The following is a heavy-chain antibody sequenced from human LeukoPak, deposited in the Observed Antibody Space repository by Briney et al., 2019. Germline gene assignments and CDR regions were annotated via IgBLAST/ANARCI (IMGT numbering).Heavy chain of an antibody. J-gene: IGHJ4*02. Sequence: SGPTLVKPTQTLTLTCTFSGFSLSTSGVGVGWIRQPPGKALEWLALIYWDDDKRYSSSLKSRLTITKDTSKNQVVLTMTNMDLVDTATYYCAHRRSGERYFHYWGQGTLVTVSS. CDR2: IYWDDDK. V-gene: IGHV2-5*02. CDR1: GFSLSTSGVG. D-gene: IGHD4-17*01. CDR3: AHRRSGERYFHY.